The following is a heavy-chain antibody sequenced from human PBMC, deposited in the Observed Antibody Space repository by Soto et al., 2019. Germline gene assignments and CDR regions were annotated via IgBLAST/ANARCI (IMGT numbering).Heavy chain of an antibody. Sequence: PSETLSLTCTVSGGSISGYYWHWIRQPPGKGLEWIGYIYSSGITNYNPSLKSRVTISVDTSRNQFSLKVTSVVAAYTAEYYCATSQPAAPRVDNNWHFDLWGLGTLVTDAS. CDR1: GGSISGYY. CDR3: ATSQPAAPRVDNNWHFDL. D-gene: IGHD2-2*01. V-gene: IGHV4-59*01. CDR2: IYSSGIT. J-gene: IGHJ2*01.